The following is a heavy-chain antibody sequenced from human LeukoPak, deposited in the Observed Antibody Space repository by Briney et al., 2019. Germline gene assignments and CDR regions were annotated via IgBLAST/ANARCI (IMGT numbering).Heavy chain of an antibody. J-gene: IGHJ4*02. Sequence: SETLSLTCIVSGGSISSGDYYWSWIRQPPGKGLEWIGYIYYSGSTYYNPSLKSRVTISVDTSKNQFSLKLSSVTAADTAVYYCAITPVEMATIRPVEYFDYWGQGTLVTVSS. V-gene: IGHV4-30-4*01. CDR1: GGSISSGDYY. CDR3: AITPVEMATIRPVEYFDY. D-gene: IGHD5-24*01. CDR2: IYYSGST.